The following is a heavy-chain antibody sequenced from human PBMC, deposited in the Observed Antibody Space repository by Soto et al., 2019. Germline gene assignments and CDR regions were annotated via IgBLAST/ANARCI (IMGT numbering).Heavy chain of an antibody. D-gene: IGHD5-18*01. J-gene: IGHJ4*01. V-gene: IGHV3-23*01. CDR2: IIGNSGTT. CDR1: GFSFSSYD. Sequence: LRRSCVASGFSFSSYDMSWVRQAPGKGLEWVSFIIGNSGTTYYADSVKGRFTISRDNSKNTLYLQMSRLGAEDTAAYYCAKGSTYSFYFDHWGQGTLVTVSS. CDR3: AKGSTYSFYFDH.